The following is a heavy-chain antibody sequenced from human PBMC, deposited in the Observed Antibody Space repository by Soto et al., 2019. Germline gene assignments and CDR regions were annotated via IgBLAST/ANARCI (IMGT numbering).Heavy chain of an antibody. CDR1: GYTFTSYY. CDR2: INPSGGST. V-gene: IGHV1-46*01. D-gene: IGHD6-13*01. Sequence: GASVKVSCKASGYTFTSYYMHWVRQAPGQGLEWMGIINPSGGSTSYAQKFQGRVTMTRDASTSTVYMELSSLRSEDTAVYYCASNSRSGWYLNYYYYYGMDVWGQGTTGSVS. J-gene: IGHJ6*02. CDR3: ASNSRSGWYLNYYYYYGMDV.